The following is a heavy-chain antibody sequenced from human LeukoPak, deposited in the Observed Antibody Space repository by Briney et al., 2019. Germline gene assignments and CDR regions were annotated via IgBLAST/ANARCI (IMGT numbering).Heavy chain of an antibody. D-gene: IGHD3-22*01. Sequence: PGGSLRLSCAASGFTFSSYSINWVRQAPGKGLEWVSAISGSDGSTYYADSVKGRFTISRDNAKNSLYLQMNSLRAEDTAVYYCARDSPYYYDSSGSHFDYWGQGTLVTVSS. V-gene: IGHV3-21*01. CDR1: GFTFSSYS. J-gene: IGHJ4*02. CDR2: ISGSDGST. CDR3: ARDSPYYYDSSGSHFDY.